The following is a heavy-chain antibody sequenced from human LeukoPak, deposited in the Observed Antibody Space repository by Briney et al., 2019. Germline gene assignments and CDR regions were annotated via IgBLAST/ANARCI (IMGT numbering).Heavy chain of an antibody. D-gene: IGHD1-14*01. CDR1: GLTFSTSG. J-gene: IGHJ4*02. CDR3: ATETNGRHYDY. Sequence: GGSLSLSCTTSGLTFSTSGFNWVRQAPGKGLEWVASIGPTGFDRYHADSIKGRFTISRDNANNFLYLQMDSLRAEDTAVYYCATETNGRHYDYWGQGTLLTASS. CDR2: IGPTGFDR. V-gene: IGHV3-21*06.